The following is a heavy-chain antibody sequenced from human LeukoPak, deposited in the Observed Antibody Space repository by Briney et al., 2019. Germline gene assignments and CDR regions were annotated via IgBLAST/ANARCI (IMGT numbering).Heavy chain of an antibody. J-gene: IGHJ4*02. CDR2: ISYDGSNK. Sequence: PGRFLRLSCAASGFTFSSYAMHWVRQAPGKGLEWVAVISYDGSNKYYADSVKGRFTISRDNSKNTLYLQMNSLRAEDTAVYYCARVSGGRHAYDYWGQGTLVTVSS. CDR3: ARVSGGRHAYDY. D-gene: IGHD1-26*01. V-gene: IGHV3-30-3*01. CDR1: GFTFSSYA.